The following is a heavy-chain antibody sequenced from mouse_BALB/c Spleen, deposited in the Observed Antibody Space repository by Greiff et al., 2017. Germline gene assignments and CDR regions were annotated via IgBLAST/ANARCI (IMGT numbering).Heavy chain of an antibody. J-gene: IGHJ1*01. Sequence: EVQVVESGGGLVQPKGSLKLSCAASGFTFNTYAMNWVRQAPGKGLEWVARIRSKSNNYATYYADSVKDRFTISRDDSQSMLYLQMNNLKTEDTAMYYCVRSYNWYFDVWGAGTTVTVSS. CDR2: IRSKSNNYAT. CDR3: VRSYNWYFDV. V-gene: IGHV10-1*02. D-gene: IGHD1-1*01. CDR1: GFTFNTYA.